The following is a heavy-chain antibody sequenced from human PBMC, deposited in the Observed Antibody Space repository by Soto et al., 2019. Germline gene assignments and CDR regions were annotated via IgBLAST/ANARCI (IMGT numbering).Heavy chain of an antibody. CDR1: GFTFSSYE. CDR2: ISSSGSTI. J-gene: IGHJ4*02. CDR3: VRGSRDYYDSSGFEY. D-gene: IGHD3-22*01. Sequence: GGSLRLSCAASGFTFSSYEMNWVRQAPGKGLEWVSYISSSGSTIYYADFLKGRFTIYRDNAKNSLYLQMNSLRAEDTAVYYCVRGSRDYYDSSGFEYWGQGTLVTVSS. V-gene: IGHV3-48*03.